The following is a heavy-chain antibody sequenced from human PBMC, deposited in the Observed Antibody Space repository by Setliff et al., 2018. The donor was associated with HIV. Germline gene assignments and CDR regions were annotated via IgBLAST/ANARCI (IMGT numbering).Heavy chain of an antibody. J-gene: IGHJ6*03. V-gene: IGHV1-2*02. CDR1: GYTFIDYY. D-gene: IGHD3-22*01. Sequence: ASVKVSCKASGYTFIDYYIHWVRQAPGRGLEWMGWINTDNGITEYAENFQGRVAMTRDTSISTAYMELNNLKFEDTAVYYCARARRDSYDRGRRNHYYIDVWGKGTTVTVSS. CDR3: ARARRDSYDRGRRNHYYIDV. CDR2: INTDNGIT.